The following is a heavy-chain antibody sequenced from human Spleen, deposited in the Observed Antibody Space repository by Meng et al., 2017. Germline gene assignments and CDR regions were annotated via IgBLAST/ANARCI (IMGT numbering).Heavy chain of an antibody. V-gene: IGHV1-18*01. CDR1: GYIFTTYA. CDR3: ARGGLYYDFWSGYYYFDY. CDR2: ISSYNVNI. Sequence: ASVKVSCKASGYIFTTYAISWVRQAPGQGLEWMGWISSYNVNINYAQKLQGRVTMTTDTSTSTAYMELSRLRSDDTAVYYCARGGLYYDFWSGYYYFDYWGQGTLVTVSS. D-gene: IGHD3-3*01. J-gene: IGHJ4*02.